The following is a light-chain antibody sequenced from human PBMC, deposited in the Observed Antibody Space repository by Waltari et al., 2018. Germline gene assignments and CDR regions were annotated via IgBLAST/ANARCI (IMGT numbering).Light chain of an antibody. CDR1: QIVTRA. CDR2: GAS. J-gene: IGKJ1*01. V-gene: IGKV3-20*01. Sequence: EIVLTQSPGTLSLSPGASDTLPCRTSQIVTRALAWYQQKPGQAPRLLIYGASNRATGIPDRFSGSGSGTDFSLTISSLEPEDFAVYYCQHYLRLPVTFGQGTKVEVK. CDR3: QHYLRLPVT.